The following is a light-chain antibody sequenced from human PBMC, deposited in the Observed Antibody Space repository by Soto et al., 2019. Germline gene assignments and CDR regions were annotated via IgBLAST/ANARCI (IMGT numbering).Light chain of an antibody. V-gene: IGKV3-20*01. CDR2: VIS. J-gene: IGKJ2*01. CDR1: QSVTSRY. CDR3: QQYSTLPHT. Sequence: ENVLTQSPGTLSLSPGERATLSCRATQSVTSRYFAWYQQKPGQAPRLLLYVISSRATDIPDRFSGSGSGTDYTLTISRLEPEDFGVYYCQQYSTLPHTFGHGTKLEVK.